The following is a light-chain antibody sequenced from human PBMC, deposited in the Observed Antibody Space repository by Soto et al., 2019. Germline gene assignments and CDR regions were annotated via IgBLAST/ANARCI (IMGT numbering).Light chain of an antibody. Sequence: VLTPSPATLSVSPGERVTLSCRASQSVRSTYLAWYQQKPGQAPRLLIYGASSRATGIPDRFSGSGSGTDFTLTISRLEPEDFAVYYCQQYGSSRTFGQGTKVDIK. J-gene: IGKJ1*01. V-gene: IGKV3-20*01. CDR1: QSVRSTY. CDR3: QQYGSSRT. CDR2: GAS.